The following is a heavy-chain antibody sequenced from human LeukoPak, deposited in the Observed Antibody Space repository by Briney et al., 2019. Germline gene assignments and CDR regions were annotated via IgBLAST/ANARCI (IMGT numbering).Heavy chain of an antibody. J-gene: IGHJ4*02. CDR2: IYTSGST. CDR3: ARFIMGCIGGGCYSNFDN. V-gene: IGHV4-4*07. Sequence: SETLSLTCTVSGGSISSYYWSWIRQPAGKGLEWIGRIYTSGSTYYNPSLKSRVTISVDTSKNQFSLKLSSVTAANTAVYYCARFIMGCIGGGCYSNFDNWGQGTLVTVSS. CDR1: GGSISSYY. D-gene: IGHD2-15*01.